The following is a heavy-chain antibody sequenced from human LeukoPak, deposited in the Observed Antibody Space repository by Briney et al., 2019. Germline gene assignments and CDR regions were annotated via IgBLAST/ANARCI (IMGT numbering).Heavy chain of an antibody. V-gene: IGHV3-7*03. CDR1: GFTFSSYW. CDR3: ARGRAKWDSSGYY. CDR2: IKQDGSEK. J-gene: IGHJ4*02. D-gene: IGHD3-22*01. Sequence: GGSLRLSCAASGFTFSSYWMSWVRQAPGKGLEWVANIKQDGSEKYYVDSVKGRFTISRDNAKNSLYLQMNSLRAEDTAVYYCARGRAKWDSSGYYWGQGTLVTVSS.